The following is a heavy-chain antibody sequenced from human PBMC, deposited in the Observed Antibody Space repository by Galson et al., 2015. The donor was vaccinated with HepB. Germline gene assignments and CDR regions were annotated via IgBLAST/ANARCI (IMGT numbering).Heavy chain of an antibody. D-gene: IGHD3-10*01. V-gene: IGHV3-30*03. Sequence: SLRLSCAASGFTFSSYSIHWVRQAPGKGLKWVAVTSYDGRNKYYADSVKGRFTISRDNSKNTLYLQMNTLTIEDTAVYHCARPRVRGINIPPYYYGMDVWGQGTTVTVSS. CDR1: GFTFSSYS. J-gene: IGHJ6*02. CDR2: TSYDGRNK. CDR3: ARPRVRGINIPPYYYGMDV.